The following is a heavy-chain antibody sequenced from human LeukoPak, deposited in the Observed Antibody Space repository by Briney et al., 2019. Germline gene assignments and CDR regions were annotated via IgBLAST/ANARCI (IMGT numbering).Heavy chain of an antibody. CDR2: ISAYNGNT. V-gene: IGHV1-18*01. CDR3: ARDLGYYYGSGVGHFDY. J-gene: IGHJ4*02. D-gene: IGHD3-10*01. CDR1: GYTFTSYG. Sequence: AASVKVSCKASGYTFTSYGISWVRQAPGQGLEWMGWISAYNGNTNYAQKLQGRVTMTTDTSTSTAYMELRSLRSDDTAVYYCARDLGYYYGSGVGHFDYWGQGTLVTVSS.